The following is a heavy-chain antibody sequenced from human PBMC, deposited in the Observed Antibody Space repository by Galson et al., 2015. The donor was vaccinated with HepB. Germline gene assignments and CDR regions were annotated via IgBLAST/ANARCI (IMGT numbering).Heavy chain of an antibody. CDR2: ISAYNGNT. D-gene: IGHD3-22*01. Sequence: SVKVSCKASGYTFTSYGISWVRQAPGQGLEWMGWISAYNGNTNYAQKLQGRVTMTTDTSTSTAYMELRSLRSDDTAVYYCARDFQISGYYNKPIDYWGQGTLVTVSS. J-gene: IGHJ4*02. CDR1: GYTFTSYG. CDR3: ARDFQISGYYNKPIDY. V-gene: IGHV1-18*01.